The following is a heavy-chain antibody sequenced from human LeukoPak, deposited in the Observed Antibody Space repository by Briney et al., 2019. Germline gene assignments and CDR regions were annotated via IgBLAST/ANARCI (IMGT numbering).Heavy chain of an antibody. Sequence: SETLSLTCAVYGDSFSGPYGSWIRQPPGKGLEWLGEINYSGRTYYNPSLKRRVTLSVVTCQNQFSLKLSSVTAAHTAVYYCAGTYSLCDPFDIWGQGTMVTVSS. CDR3: AGTYSLCDPFDI. J-gene: IGHJ3*02. D-gene: IGHD6-13*01. V-gene: IGHV4-34*01. CDR1: GDSFSGPY. CDR2: INYSGRT.